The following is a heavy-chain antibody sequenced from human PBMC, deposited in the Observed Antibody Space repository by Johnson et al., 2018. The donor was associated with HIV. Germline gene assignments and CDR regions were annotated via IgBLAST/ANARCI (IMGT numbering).Heavy chain of an antibody. Sequence: VQLVESGGGVVRPGGSLRLSCAASGFRFDDHGMSWVRQAPGKGLEWVSAISGSGASTYYADSLKGRCTISRDNSKNHLYLQMNRLRAEDTALYYSAKDIYGYDAFDIWGQGTMVTVSS. D-gene: IGHD5-24*01. V-gene: IGHV3-23*04. CDR2: ISGSGAST. CDR3: AKDIYGYDAFDI. CDR1: GFRFDDHG. J-gene: IGHJ3*02.